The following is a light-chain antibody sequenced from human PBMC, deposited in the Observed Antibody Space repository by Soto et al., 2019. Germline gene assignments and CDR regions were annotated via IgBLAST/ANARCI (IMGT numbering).Light chain of an antibody. CDR1: SSNIGSNP. CDR2: SSN. V-gene: IGLV1-44*01. Sequence: QSVLTQTPSASGTPGQRVTISCSGGSSNIGSNPVHWYQQLPGTAPKLLIYSSNQRPSGVPDRFSGSKSGTSASLAISGLQSEDEGDYYCAAWDDSLNGYVVFGGGTKLTVL. CDR3: AAWDDSLNGYVV. J-gene: IGLJ2*01.